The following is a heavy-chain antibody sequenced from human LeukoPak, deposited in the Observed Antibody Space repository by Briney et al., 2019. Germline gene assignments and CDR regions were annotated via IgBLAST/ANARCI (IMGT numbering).Heavy chain of an antibody. CDR2: ISGSGGST. CDR3: ARVGSGYESDY. V-gene: IGHV3-23*01. J-gene: IGHJ4*02. Sequence: GGSLRLSCAASGFTFSSYAVSWVRQAPGKGLEWVSAISGSGGSTYYADSVKGRFTISRDNSKNSLYLQMNSLRAEDTAVYYCARVGSGYESDYWGQGTLVTVSS. D-gene: IGHD5-12*01. CDR1: GFTFSSYA.